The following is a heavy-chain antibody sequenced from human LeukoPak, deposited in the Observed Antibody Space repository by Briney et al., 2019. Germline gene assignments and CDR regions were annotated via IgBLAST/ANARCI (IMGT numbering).Heavy chain of an antibody. J-gene: IGHJ4*02. CDR2: ISGSGGST. Sequence: PGGSLRLSCAASGFTFSSYGMNWVRQAPGKGLEWVSTISGSGGSTYNADSVKGRFTISRDNSKNTLYLQMNSLRVEDTAVYYCAKLAGGSCSGSSCPDFDSWGQGTLVTVSS. V-gene: IGHV3-23*01. D-gene: IGHD2-15*01. CDR3: AKLAGGSCSGSSCPDFDS. CDR1: GFTFSSYG.